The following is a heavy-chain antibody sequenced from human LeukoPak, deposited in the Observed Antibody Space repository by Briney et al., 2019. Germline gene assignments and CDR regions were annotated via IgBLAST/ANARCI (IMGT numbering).Heavy chain of an antibody. D-gene: IGHD1-7*01. V-gene: IGHV3-21*01. CDR2: ISSSSSYI. Sequence: GGSLRLSCAASGFTCSSYSMNWVRQAPGKGQEWGSSISSSSSYIYYADSVKGRFTISRDNAKNSLYLQMNSLRAEDTAVYYCAREMNWNYDYWGQGTLVTVSS. CDR3: AREMNWNYDY. CDR1: GFTCSSYS. J-gene: IGHJ4*02.